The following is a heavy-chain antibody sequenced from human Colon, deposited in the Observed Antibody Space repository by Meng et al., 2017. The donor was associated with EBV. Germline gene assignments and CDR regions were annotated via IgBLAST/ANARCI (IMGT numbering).Heavy chain of an antibody. Sequence: GQCEESGPGLVKPSETLSLTCAVSGGSISSSNWWGWVRQSPEKGLEWIGEIFHSGLTNYNPSLQSRVTISVDKSKNQFSLEVTSVTAADTAIYYCMRDLLVLEKNEVWGRGTLVTVSS. D-gene: IGHD1-1*01. V-gene: IGHV4-4*02. CDR3: MRDLLVLEKNEV. J-gene: IGHJ2*01. CDR2: IFHSGLT. CDR1: GGSISSSNW.